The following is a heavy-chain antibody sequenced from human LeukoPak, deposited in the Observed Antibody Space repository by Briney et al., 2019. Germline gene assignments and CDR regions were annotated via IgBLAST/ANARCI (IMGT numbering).Heavy chain of an antibody. J-gene: IGHJ4*02. D-gene: IGHD1-1*01. Sequence: SETLSLTCTVSGGPIGSYYWSWIRQPPGKGLEWIGYIYYDGTTNYNPSLKSRVTMAVDTSKNQFSLKVSSVTAADTAVYYCARAGNNWSFDYWGQGTLVTVSS. CDR2: IYYDGTT. CDR1: GGPIGSYY. CDR3: ARAGNNWSFDY. V-gene: IGHV4-59*01.